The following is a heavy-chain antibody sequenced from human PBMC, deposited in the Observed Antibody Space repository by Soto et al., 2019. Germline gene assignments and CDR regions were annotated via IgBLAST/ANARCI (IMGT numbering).Heavy chain of an antibody. D-gene: IGHD5-12*01. J-gene: IGHJ4*02. CDR3: AREVATIDFLDY. V-gene: IGHV1-2*02. CDR1: GYTFTGYY. CDR2: INPNSVGT. Sequence: QVQLVQSGAEAKKPGASVKVSCKASGYTFTGYYMHWVRQAQGQGREWIGWINPNSVGTNYAQKFQSRVTITRDTAISNAYIERRRLRSDDTAVYYCAREVATIDFLDYLGQGTLVTVSS.